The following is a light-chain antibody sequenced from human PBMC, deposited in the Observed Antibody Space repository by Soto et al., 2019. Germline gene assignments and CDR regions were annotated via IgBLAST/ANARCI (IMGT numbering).Light chain of an antibody. CDR1: QGISNY. Sequence: DIQMTQSPSSLSASVGDRVTITCQASQGISNYLNWYQQKPGKAPKLLIYDASNLETGVPSRFSGSGSGTDFTFTISSLQPEDIATYYCHQYDNVPPAFGPGTKLDIK. CDR2: DAS. V-gene: IGKV1-33*01. CDR3: HQYDNVPPA. J-gene: IGKJ3*01.